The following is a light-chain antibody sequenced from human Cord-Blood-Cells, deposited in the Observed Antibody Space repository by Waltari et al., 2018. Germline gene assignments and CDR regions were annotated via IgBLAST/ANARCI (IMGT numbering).Light chain of an antibody. CDR2: WAS. V-gene: IGKV4-1*01. Sequence: DIVMTQSPDSLAVSLGERATINCKSSQSVLYSSNNKNYLAWYQQKPGQPPKLLIYWASTRESGVPDRFSGSGSGTDFTLTISSLQSEDFAVYYCQQYNNWPRKGRDHMYTFGQGTKLEIK. J-gene: IGKJ2*01. CDR3: QQYNNWPRKGRDHMYT. CDR1: QSVLYSSNNKNY.